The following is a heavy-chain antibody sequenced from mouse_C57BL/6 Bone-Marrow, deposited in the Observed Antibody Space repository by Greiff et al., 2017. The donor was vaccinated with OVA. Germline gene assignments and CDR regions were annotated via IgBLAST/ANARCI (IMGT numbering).Heavy chain of an antibody. D-gene: IGHD2-5*01. CDR1: GYTFTSYW. Sequence: VQLQQPGAELVKPGASVKMSCKASGYTFTSYWITWVKQRPGQALEWIGDIYPGSGSNNYNEKFKSKATLTVDTSSSTAYMQLSSLTSEDSAVYYCAISNYGYFDYWGQGTTLTVSS. CDR3: AISNYGYFDY. CDR2: IYPGSGSN. J-gene: IGHJ2*01. V-gene: IGHV1-55*01.